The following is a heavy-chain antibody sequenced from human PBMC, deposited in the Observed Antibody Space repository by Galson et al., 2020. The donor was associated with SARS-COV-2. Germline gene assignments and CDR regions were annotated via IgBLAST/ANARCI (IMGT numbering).Heavy chain of an antibody. CDR1: GFSLSNARMG. V-gene: IGHV2-26*01. CDR2: IFSNDEK. CDR3: ARYIAAAGIVVGFDY. Sequence: SGPTLVKPTETLTLTCTVSGFSLSNARMGVSWIRQPPGNALEWLAHIFSNDEKSYSTSLKSRLTISKDTSKSQVVLTMTNMDPVDTATYYCARYIAAAGIVVGFDYWGQGTLVTVSS. D-gene: IGHD6-13*01. J-gene: IGHJ4*02.